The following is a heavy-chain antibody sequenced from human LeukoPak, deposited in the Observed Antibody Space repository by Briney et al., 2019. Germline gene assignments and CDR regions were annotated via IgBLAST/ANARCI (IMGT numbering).Heavy chain of an antibody. Sequence: ASVKVSCKASEYTFTGYYVHWVRQAPGQGLEWMGRINPNSGDTNYAKKFQGRVTMTRDTSISTAYMELSRLRSDDTAVYYCARDYCGGDCFPDYWGQGTLVTVSS. CDR2: INPNSGDT. CDR1: EYTFTGYY. D-gene: IGHD2-21*02. CDR3: ARDYCGGDCFPDY. V-gene: IGHV1-2*06. J-gene: IGHJ4*02.